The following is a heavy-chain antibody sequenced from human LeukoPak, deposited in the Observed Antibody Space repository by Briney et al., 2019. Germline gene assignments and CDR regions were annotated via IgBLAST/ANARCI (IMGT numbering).Heavy chain of an antibody. CDR3: ARGFYGDFQPIDY. Sequence: GGSLRLSCAASGFTFSSYTMNWVRQAPGKGLEWVSSITSGRIYRYYADSLKGRFIISRDNAKDSLYLQMNSLRAEDTAVYYCARGFYGDFQPIDYWGQGTLVTVSS. D-gene: IGHD2-21*02. J-gene: IGHJ4*02. CDR2: ITSGRIYR. V-gene: IGHV3-21*06. CDR1: GFTFSSYT.